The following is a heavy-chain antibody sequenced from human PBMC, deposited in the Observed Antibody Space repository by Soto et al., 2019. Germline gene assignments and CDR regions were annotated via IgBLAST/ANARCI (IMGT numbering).Heavy chain of an antibody. CDR1: GFTFSSYS. Sequence: GGSLRLSCAASGFTFSSYSMNWVRQAPGKGLEWVSSISSSSSYIYYADSVKGRFTISRDNAKNSLYLKMNSLRAEDTAVYYCAREEAAYDILTGYYKLNAFDIWGQGTMVTVSS. D-gene: IGHD3-9*01. V-gene: IGHV3-21*01. CDR2: ISSSSSYI. CDR3: AREEAAYDILTGYYKLNAFDI. J-gene: IGHJ3*02.